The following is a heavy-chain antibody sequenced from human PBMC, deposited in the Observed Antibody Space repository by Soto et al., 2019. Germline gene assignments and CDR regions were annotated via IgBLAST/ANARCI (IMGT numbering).Heavy chain of an antibody. CDR1: GGTFSSYA. D-gene: IGHD6-19*01. CDR3: ARTNNTLYSSGWYDYYGMDV. Sequence: GASVKVSCKASGGTFSSYAISWVRQAPGQGLEWMGGIIPIFGTANYAQKFQGRVTITADESTSTAYMELSSLRSEDTAVYYCARTNNTLYSSGWYDYYGMDVWGQGTTVTVSS. CDR2: IIPIFGTA. J-gene: IGHJ6*02. V-gene: IGHV1-69*13.